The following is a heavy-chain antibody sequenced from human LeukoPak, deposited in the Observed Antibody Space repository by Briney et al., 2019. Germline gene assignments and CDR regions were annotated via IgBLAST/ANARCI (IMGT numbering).Heavy chain of an antibody. CDR2: ISSDGNNT. CDR3: ARSTGGGVY. CDR1: GFTFSSGY. D-gene: IGHD1-14*01. V-gene: IGHV3-74*01. J-gene: IGHJ4*02. Sequence: GGSLRLSCAVSGFTFSSGYMHWVRQPPGKGPVWVSRISSDGNNTIYADSVKGRFTISRDDARNTLYLQMNCLSAGGPAVYYCARSTGGGVYGGQGTLVTVSS.